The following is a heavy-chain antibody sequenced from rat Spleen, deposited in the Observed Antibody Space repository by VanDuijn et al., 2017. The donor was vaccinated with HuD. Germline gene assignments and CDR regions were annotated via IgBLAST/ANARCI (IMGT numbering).Heavy chain of an antibody. V-gene: IGHV2-41*01. CDR2: IWNTGAT. CDR3: ARGDSYSGDGPR. D-gene: IGHD1-1*01. CDR1: GFSLTSYN. J-gene: IGHJ2*01. Sequence: QVQLKESGPGLVQPSQTLSLTCTVAGFSLTSYNVHWVRQPQGKGLEWMGVIWNTGATRYNSALKSRLSISKDTSKSQVFLKMNRLQTEDTATYYCARGDSYSGDGPRWGQGVMVTVSS.